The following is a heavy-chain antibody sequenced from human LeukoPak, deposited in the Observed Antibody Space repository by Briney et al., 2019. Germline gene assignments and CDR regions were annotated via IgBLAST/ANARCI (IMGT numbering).Heavy chain of an antibody. CDR3: ARGLPRYCSGGSCYSSPFDY. J-gene: IGHJ4*02. D-gene: IGHD2-15*01. CDR2: INPNSGGT. Sequence: ASVKVSCKASGYTFTGYYMHWVRQAPGQGREWMGWINPNSGGTNYAQKFQGRVTMTRDTSISTAYMELSRLRSDDTAVYYCARGLPRYCSGGSCYSSPFDYWGQGTLATVSS. V-gene: IGHV1-2*02. CDR1: GYTFTGYY.